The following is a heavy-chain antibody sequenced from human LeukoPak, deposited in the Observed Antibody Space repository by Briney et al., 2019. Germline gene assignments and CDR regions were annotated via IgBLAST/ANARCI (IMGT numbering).Heavy chain of an antibody. J-gene: IGHJ4*02. D-gene: IGHD3-10*01. CDR3: ARDRGYSIDY. CDR1: GFTFSSYW. Sequence: GGSLTLSCAASGFTFSSYWMHWVRQAPGKGLVWVSLIKSDGSSTTYADSVKGRFTISRDNAKDTLYLQMNSLRAEDTAVYYCARDRGYSIDYWGQGTLVTVAS. CDR2: IKSDGSST. V-gene: IGHV3-74*01.